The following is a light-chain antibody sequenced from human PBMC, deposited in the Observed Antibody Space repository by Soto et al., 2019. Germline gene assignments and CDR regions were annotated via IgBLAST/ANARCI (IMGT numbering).Light chain of an antibody. CDR2: SAS. J-gene: IGKJ1*01. V-gene: IGKV3-20*01. CDR1: QSVASSY. Sequence: ENVLTQSPGTLSLSPGERVTLSCRASQSVASSYLAWYQQKPGQAPRLLIYSASSRATGIPDRFSGSGSGTDFTLTISRLEPEDFAVYYCLQYGSSPWTFGQGTKVEIK. CDR3: LQYGSSPWT.